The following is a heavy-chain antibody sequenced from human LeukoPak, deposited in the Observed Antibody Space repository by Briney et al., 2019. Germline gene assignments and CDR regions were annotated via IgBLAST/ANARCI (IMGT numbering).Heavy chain of an antibody. CDR3: ASSDFWSGYRLDY. J-gene: IGHJ4*02. CDR2: IYYSGST. Sequence: PSETVSLTCTVSGGSISSYYWSWIRQPPGKGLEWIGYIYYSGSTNYNPSLKSRVTISVDTSKNQFSLKLSSVTAADTAVYYCASSDFWSGYRLDYWGQGTLVTVSS. CDR1: GGSISSYY. D-gene: IGHD3-3*01. V-gene: IGHV4-59*01.